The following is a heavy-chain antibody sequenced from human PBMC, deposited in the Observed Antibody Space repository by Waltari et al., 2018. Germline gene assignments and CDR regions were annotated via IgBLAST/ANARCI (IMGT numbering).Heavy chain of an antibody. V-gene: IGHV4-4*07. CDR2: IYTSGST. J-gene: IGHJ3*02. Sequence: QVQLQESGPGLVKPSETLSLTCTVSGGSISIYYWSWLRQPAGEGLEWIGRIYTSGSTNYNPSLKSRVTMSVDTSKNQFSLKLSSVTAADTAVYYCARARYCSGGSCYRGSDAFDIWGQGTMVTVSS. D-gene: IGHD2-15*01. CDR3: ARARYCSGGSCYRGSDAFDI. CDR1: GGSISIYY.